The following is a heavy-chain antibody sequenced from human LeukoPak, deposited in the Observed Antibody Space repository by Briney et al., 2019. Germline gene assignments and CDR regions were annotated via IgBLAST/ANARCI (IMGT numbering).Heavy chain of an antibody. V-gene: IGHV4-39*07. CDR3: ARENYCTNGVCWAFDP. D-gene: IGHD2-8*01. Sequence: SETLSLTCTVSGGSISSSDYYWGWIRQPPGKGLEWLGNIYYTGSTSYSPSLKSRVTISVDTSKNQFSLHLSSVTAADTAVYYCARENYCTNGVCWAFDPWGQGTLVTVSS. CDR1: GGSISSSDYY. CDR2: IYYTGST. J-gene: IGHJ5*02.